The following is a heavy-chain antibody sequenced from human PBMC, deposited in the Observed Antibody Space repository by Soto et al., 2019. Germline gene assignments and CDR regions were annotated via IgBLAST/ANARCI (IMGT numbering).Heavy chain of an antibody. Sequence: QVPLVQSGAEVKKPGSSVTVSCQASGGTFLSYAIHWVRQDPGQGPEWMGGVIPMYGPAKYAQRFQGRVTITADESTTTVYMALTSLTYHDTAVYYCSRVTSRVRGVIDSWCALGGHGTLVTVSS. D-gene: IGHD3-10*01. CDR2: VIPMYGPA. J-gene: IGHJ5*02. CDR3: SRVTSRVRGVIDSWCAL. CDR1: GGTFLSYA. V-gene: IGHV1-69*01.